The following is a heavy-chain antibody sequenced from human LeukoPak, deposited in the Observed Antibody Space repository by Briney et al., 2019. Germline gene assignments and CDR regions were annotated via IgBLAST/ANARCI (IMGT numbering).Heavy chain of an antibody. CDR1: GYTFTSYY. D-gene: IGHD3-10*01. Sequence: VASVKVSCKASGYTFTSYYMHWVRQAPGQGLEWMGIINPSGGSTSYAQKFQGRVTMTRDTSTSTVYMELSSLRSEDTAVYYCATVRGHQNWFDPWGQGTLVTVSS. CDR2: INPSGGST. J-gene: IGHJ5*02. CDR3: ATVRGHQNWFDP. V-gene: IGHV1-46*01.